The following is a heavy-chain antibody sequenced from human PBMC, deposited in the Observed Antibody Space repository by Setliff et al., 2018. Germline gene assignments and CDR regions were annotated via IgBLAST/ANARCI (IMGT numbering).Heavy chain of an antibody. CDR2: IYYSGST. CDR3: ARDVRVASSSWFKSAFDI. CDR1: GGSISSSSYY. J-gene: IGHJ3*02. Sequence: SETLSLTCTVSGGSISSSSYYWGWIRQPPGKGLEWIGSIYYSGSTYYNPSLKSRVTISVDTSKNQFSLKLSSVTAADTAVYYCARDVRVASSSWFKSAFDIWGQRTMVTVSS. D-gene: IGHD6-13*01. V-gene: IGHV4-39*07.